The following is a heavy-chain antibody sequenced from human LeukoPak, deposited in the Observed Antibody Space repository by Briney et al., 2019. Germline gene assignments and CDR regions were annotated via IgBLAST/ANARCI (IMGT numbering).Heavy chain of an antibody. Sequence: SETLSLTCAVSGGSISSGGYSWSWIRQPPGKGLEWIGYIYHSGSTYYNPSLKSRVTISVDRSKNQFSLKLSSVTAADTAVYYCAREPIRTGFWSGSYFDYWGQGTLVTVSS. CDR1: GGSISSGGYS. V-gene: IGHV4-30-2*01. CDR2: IYHSGST. CDR3: AREPIRTGFWSGSYFDY. D-gene: IGHD3-3*01. J-gene: IGHJ4*02.